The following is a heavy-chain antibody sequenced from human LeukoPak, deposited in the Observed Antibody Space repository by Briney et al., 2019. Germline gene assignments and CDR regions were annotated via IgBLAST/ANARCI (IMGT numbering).Heavy chain of an antibody. Sequence: PSETLSLTCTVSGGSISSYYWSWIRQPPGKGLEWIGYIYYSGSTNYNPSLKSRVTISVDTSKNQFSLRLNSVTAADTAVYYCARVNWKDGYFQFWGQGTLVTVSS. D-gene: IGHD1-20*01. J-gene: IGHJ1*01. CDR1: GGSISSYY. CDR2: IYYSGST. V-gene: IGHV4-59*01. CDR3: ARVNWKDGYFQF.